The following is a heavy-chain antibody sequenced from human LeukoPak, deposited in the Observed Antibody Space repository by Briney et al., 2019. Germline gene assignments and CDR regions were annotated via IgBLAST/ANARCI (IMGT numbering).Heavy chain of an antibody. J-gene: IGHJ4*02. CDR2: ISDSGGST. CDR3: ARDQNDFWSSYYIDY. D-gene: IGHD3-3*01. V-gene: IGHV3-23*01. Sequence: GGSLRLSCAASGITFSNNAMSWVRQAPGKGLEWVSAISDSGGSTYYADSVKGRFTISRDNSKNTLYLQMNSLRAEDTAVYYCARDQNDFWSSYYIDYWGQGTLVTVSS. CDR1: GITFSNNA.